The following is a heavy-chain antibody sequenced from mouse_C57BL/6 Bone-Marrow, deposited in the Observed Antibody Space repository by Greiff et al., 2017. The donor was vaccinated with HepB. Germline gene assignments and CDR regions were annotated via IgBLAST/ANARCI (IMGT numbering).Heavy chain of an antibody. Sequence: QVQLQQSGPGLVQPSQSLSITCTVSGFSLTSYGVHWVRQSPGKGLEWLGVIWSGGSTDYNAAFISRLSISKDNSKSQVFFKMNSLQADDTAIYYCARSYYGSSYDWYFDVWGTGTTVTVSS. D-gene: IGHD1-1*01. J-gene: IGHJ1*03. CDR2: IWSGGST. CDR1: GFSLTSYG. V-gene: IGHV2-2*01. CDR3: ARSYYGSSYDWYFDV.